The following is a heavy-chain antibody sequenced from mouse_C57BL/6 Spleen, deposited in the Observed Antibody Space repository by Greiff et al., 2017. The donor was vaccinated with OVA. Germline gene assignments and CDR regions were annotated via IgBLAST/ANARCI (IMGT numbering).Heavy chain of an antibody. Sequence: EVKLVESGGGLVQPGGSLSLSCAASGFTFTDYYMSWVRQPPGKALEWLGFIRNKANGYTTEYSASVKGRFTISRDNSQSILYLQMNALRAEDSATYYCARYKGGYYDAMDYWGQGTSVTVSS. D-gene: IGHD2-2*01. CDR2: IRNKANGYTT. CDR1: GFTFTDYY. CDR3: ARYKGGYYDAMDY. V-gene: IGHV7-3*01. J-gene: IGHJ4*01.